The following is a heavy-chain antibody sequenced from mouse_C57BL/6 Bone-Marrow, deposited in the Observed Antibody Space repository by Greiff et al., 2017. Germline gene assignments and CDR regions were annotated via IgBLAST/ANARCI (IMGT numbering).Heavy chain of an antibody. D-gene: IGHD2-1*01. CDR3: ARKGYGKGYFDV. CDR2: INPNNGGT. CDR1: GYTFTDYY. Sequence: EVMLVESGPELVKPGASVKISCKASGYTFTDYYMNWVKQSHGKSLEWIGDINPNNGGTSYNQKFKGKATLTVDKSSSTAYMELRSLTSEDSAVYYCARKGYGKGYFDVCGTGTTVTVSS. V-gene: IGHV1-26*01. J-gene: IGHJ1*03.